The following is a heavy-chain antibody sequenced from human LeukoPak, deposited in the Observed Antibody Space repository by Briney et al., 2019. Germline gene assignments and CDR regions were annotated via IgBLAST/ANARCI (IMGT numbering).Heavy chain of an antibody. CDR1: GGTFSSYA. D-gene: IGHD2-2*01. CDR2: IIPILGIA. CDR3: ARAYCSSTSCYPDY. Sequence: ASVTVSCTASGGTFSSYAISWVRQAPGQGLEWMGRIIPILGIANYAQKFQGRVTITADKSTSTAYMELSSLRSEDTAVYYCARAYCSSTSCYPDYWGQGTLVTVSS. V-gene: IGHV1-69*04. J-gene: IGHJ4*02.